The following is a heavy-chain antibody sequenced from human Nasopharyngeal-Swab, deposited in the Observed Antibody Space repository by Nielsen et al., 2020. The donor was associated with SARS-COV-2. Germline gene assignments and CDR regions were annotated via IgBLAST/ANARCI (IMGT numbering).Heavy chain of an antibody. V-gene: IGHV4-39*01. CDR3: AKQSGYSSGWPLDY. J-gene: IGHJ4*02. D-gene: IGHD6-19*01. Sequence: SDTLSLTCTVSGGSISSSSYYWGWIRQPPGKGLEWIGSIYYSGSTYYNPSLKSRVTMSVDTSKNQFSLKLSSVTAADTAVYYCAKQSGYSSGWPLDYWGQGTLVTVSS. CDR2: IYYSGST. CDR1: GGSISSSSYY.